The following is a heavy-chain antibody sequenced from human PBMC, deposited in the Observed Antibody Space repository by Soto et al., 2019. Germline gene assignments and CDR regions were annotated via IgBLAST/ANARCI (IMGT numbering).Heavy chain of an antibody. D-gene: IGHD5-12*01. CDR1: GYTFTRYD. V-gene: IGHV1-8*01. CDR3: ARERAIRGFDY. J-gene: IGHJ4*02. CDR2: MNPNSGNT. Sequence: QVQLVQSGAEVKKPGASVKVSCKASGYTFTRYDINWVRQAPGQGLEWMGWMNPNSGNTGYAQKFLGRVTMTSNSSLITAYMELSSLRSAYTAVYYCARERAIRGFDYWGQGTLVTVSS.